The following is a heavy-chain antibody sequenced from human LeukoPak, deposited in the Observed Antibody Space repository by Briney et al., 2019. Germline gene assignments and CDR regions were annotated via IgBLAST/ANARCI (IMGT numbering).Heavy chain of an antibody. Sequence: GGSLRLSCAASGFTFSTYIMHWVRQAPGKGLEWVANIKQDGSEKYYVDSVKGRFTISRDNAKNSLYLQMNSLRAEDTAVYYCARAPAYCGGDCYDYWGQGTLVTVSS. J-gene: IGHJ4*02. CDR1: GFTFSTYI. CDR2: IKQDGSEK. V-gene: IGHV3-7*01. D-gene: IGHD2-21*01. CDR3: ARAPAYCGGDCYDY.